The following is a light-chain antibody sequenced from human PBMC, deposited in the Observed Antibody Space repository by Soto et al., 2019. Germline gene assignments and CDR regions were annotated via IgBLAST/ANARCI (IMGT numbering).Light chain of an antibody. V-gene: IGLV2-11*01. CDR3: CSFADIYPYV. CDR2: DVP. CDR1: SSDVGGYNY. J-gene: IGLJ1*01. Sequence: QSALTQPRSVSGSLGRSVTISCTGSSSDVGGYNYVSWYQLYPGKAPKLMIYDVPERSSGVPDRFSGSKSCNTASLTISGLQADDEADYYCCSFADIYPYVFCPGTKLTVL.